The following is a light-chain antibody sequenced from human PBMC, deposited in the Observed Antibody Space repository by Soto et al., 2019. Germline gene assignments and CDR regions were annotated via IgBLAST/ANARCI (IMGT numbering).Light chain of an antibody. CDR2: DDN. CDR3: GSWDSSLSAYV. CDR1: SSNIGGNS. Sequence: QSVLTQPPSVSAAPGQKVTISCSGSSSNIGGNSVSWYQQLPGTAPKLLIYDDNKRPTGIPDRFSGSKSGTSATLGITGFQTGDEADYYCGSWDSSLSAYVFGTGTKV. V-gene: IGLV1-51*01. J-gene: IGLJ1*01.